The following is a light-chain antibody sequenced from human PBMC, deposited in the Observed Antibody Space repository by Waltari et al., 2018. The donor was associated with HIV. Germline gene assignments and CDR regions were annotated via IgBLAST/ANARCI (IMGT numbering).Light chain of an antibody. CDR3: AFFTDDNTLL. V-gene: IGLV2-14*03. J-gene: IGLJ3*02. CDR1: ASDFGLYNF. CDR2: DVD. Sequence: SAVTQPASVSGLPGQSITISCTGDASDFGLYNFVSWYQQHPGNLPRLIVYDVDSRASGISTRFSGSKSGHTASLSISGLRAEDEADYYCAFFTDDNTLLFGGGTKVTVL.